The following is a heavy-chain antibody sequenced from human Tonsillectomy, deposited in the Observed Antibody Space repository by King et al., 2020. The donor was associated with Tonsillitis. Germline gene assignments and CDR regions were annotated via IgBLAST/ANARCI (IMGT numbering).Heavy chain of an antibody. CDR2: IYPGDSDT. CDR3: ARPRHCGGDCYSHYYFDY. J-gene: IGHJ4*02. V-gene: IGHV5-51*01. CDR1: GYSFTSYW. Sequence: VQLVESGAEVKKPGESLKISCKGSGYSFTSYWIGWVRQMPGKGLEWMGIIYPGDSDTRYSPSFQGQVTISADKSISTAYLQWSSLTASDTARDYCARPRHCGGDCYSHYYFDYWGQGTLVTVSS. D-gene: IGHD2-21*02.